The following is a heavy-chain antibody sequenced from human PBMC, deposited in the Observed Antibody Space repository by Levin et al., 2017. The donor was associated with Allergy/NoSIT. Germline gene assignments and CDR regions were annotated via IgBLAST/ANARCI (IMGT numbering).Heavy chain of an antibody. CDR3: AKAKSHLDYYGSGGYDF. V-gene: IGHV3-23*01. D-gene: IGHD3-10*01. J-gene: IGHJ4*02. Sequence: GGSLRLSCAASGFTFYNYVMNWVRQSPGKGLEWVSAISSSGGSTYYADSVKGRFTISRDNSKNTLHLQINSLRAEDTAVYYCAKAKSHLDYYGSGGYDFWGQGTLVTVSS. CDR2: ISSSGGST. CDR1: GFTFYNYV.